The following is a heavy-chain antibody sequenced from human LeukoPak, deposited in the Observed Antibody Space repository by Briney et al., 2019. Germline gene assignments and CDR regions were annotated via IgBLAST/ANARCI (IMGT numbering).Heavy chain of an antibody. CDR2: ISGSDVST. Sequence: GGSLRLSCAASGFTFSSYAMAWVRQAPGKGLEWVSAISGSDVSTYYADSVKGRFTISRDNSKNTLYLQMNSLRAEDTAVYYCATDGQSSGWYGFDYWGQGALVTVSS. CDR3: ATDGQSSGWYGFDY. CDR1: GFTFSSYA. J-gene: IGHJ4*02. V-gene: IGHV3-23*01. D-gene: IGHD6-19*01.